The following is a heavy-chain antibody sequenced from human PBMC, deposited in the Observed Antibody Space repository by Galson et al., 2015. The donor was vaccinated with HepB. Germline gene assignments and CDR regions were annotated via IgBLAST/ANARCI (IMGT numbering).Heavy chain of an antibody. CDR3: ARIPESTYYDSSGYLNPFDY. V-gene: IGHV1-69*13. J-gene: IGHJ4*02. CDR1: GGTFSSYA. D-gene: IGHD3-22*01. CDR2: IIPIFGTA. Sequence: SVKASCKASGGTFSSYAISWVRQAPGQGLEWMGGIIPIFGTANYAQKFQGRVTITADESTSTAYMELSSLRSEDTAVYYCARIPESTYYDSSGYLNPFDYWGQGTLVTVSS.